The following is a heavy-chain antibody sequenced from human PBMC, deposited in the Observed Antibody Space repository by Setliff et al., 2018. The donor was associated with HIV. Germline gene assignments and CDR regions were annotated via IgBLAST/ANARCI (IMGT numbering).Heavy chain of an antibody. CDR3: ARLGGICSGGSCTALAYTMDV. J-gene: IGHJ6*02. Sequence: PGESLKISCKGSGYSFSSYWIGWVRQMPGKGLEWMGIIYPGDSDTRYSPSFQGQVTISADKSLSTAYLQCSSPKASDTAMYYCARLGGICSGGSCTALAYTMDVWGQGTTVTVSS. D-gene: IGHD2-15*01. CDR1: GYSFSSYW. CDR2: IYPGDSDT. V-gene: IGHV5-51*01.